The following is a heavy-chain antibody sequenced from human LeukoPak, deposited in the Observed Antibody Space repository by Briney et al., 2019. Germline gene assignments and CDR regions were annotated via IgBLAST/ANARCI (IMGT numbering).Heavy chain of an antibody. Sequence: PSETLSLTSAVYGGSFSDYYWSWIRQPPGKGLEWIGEIDHRESTTYNPSLKSRVTISVDTSKNQFSLRLNSVTAADTAVYYCASRMYYYYGMDVWGQGTTVIVSS. CDR2: IDHREST. CDR3: ASRMYYYYGMDV. CDR1: GGSFSDYY. V-gene: IGHV4-34*01. J-gene: IGHJ6*02.